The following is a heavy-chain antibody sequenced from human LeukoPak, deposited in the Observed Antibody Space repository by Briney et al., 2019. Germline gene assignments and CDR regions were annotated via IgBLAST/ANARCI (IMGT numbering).Heavy chain of an antibody. CDR1: GFTFSSYG. CDR2: IWYDGSNK. D-gene: IGHD6-19*01. J-gene: IGHJ3*02. V-gene: IGHV3-33*01. Sequence: PGRSLRLSCAASGFTFSSYGMHWVRQAPGKGLEWVAVIWYDGSNKYYADSVKGRFTISRDNSKNTLYLQMNSLRAGDTAVYYCARPVVAGAFDIWGQGTMVTVSS. CDR3: ARPVVAGAFDI.